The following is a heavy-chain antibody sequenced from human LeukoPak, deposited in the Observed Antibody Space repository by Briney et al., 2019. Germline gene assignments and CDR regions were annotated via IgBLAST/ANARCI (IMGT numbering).Heavy chain of an antibody. Sequence: PGGSLRLSCAASGFTFSSYSMTWVRQAPGKGLEWVSSISSSSSYIYYADSVKGRFTISRDNAKNSLYLQMNSLRAEDTAVYYCARAHGYCSSTSCLHFDYWGQGTLVTVSS. CDR3: ARAHGYCSSTSCLHFDY. CDR2: ISSSSSYI. J-gene: IGHJ4*02. CDR1: GFTFSSYS. V-gene: IGHV3-21*01. D-gene: IGHD2-2*03.